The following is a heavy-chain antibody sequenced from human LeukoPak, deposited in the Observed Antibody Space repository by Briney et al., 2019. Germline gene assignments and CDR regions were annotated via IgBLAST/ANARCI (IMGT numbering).Heavy chain of an antibody. Sequence: PSETLSLTCAVYGGSFSGYYWSWIRQPPGKGLEWIGEINHSGSTNYNPSLKSRVTISVDTSKNQFSLKLSSVTAADTAVYYCAREQWPDSSWFDPWGQGTLVTVSS. CDR3: AREQWPDSSWFDP. CDR1: GGSFSGYY. V-gene: IGHV4-34*01. D-gene: IGHD6-19*01. J-gene: IGHJ5*02. CDR2: INHSGST.